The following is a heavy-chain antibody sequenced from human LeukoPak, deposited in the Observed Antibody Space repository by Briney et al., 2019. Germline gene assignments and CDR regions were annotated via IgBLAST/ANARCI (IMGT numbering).Heavy chain of an antibody. D-gene: IGHD5-18*01. CDR2: IIPISGTA. V-gene: IGHV1-69*13. Sequence: GASVKVSCKASGGTFSSYAISWVRQAPGQGLEWMGGIIPISGTANYAQKFQGRVTIAADESTSTAYMELSSLRSEDTAVYYCASRSPGTAMVTYQLDYWGQGTLVTVSS. CDR3: ASRSPGTAMVTYQLDY. CDR1: GGTFSSYA. J-gene: IGHJ4*02.